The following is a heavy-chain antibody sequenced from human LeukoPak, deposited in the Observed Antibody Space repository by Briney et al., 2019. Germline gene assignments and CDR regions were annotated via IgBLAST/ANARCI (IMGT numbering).Heavy chain of an antibody. CDR2: IRPTTGVT. D-gene: IGHD6-19*01. Sequence: ASVKVSCKTSGYTFTDYYIHWVRQAPGQGLEWVGWIRPTTGVTNYSQEFQGRVTVTRDTSISTAYMEMSSLTSDDTAVYYCTRTFRVAVAGNHFDYWGQGTQVTVPS. CDR1: GYTFTDYY. J-gene: IGHJ4*02. V-gene: IGHV1-2*02. CDR3: TRTFRVAVAGNHFDY.